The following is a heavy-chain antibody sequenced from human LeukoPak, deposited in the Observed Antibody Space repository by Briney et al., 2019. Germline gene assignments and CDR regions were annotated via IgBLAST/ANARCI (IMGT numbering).Heavy chain of an antibody. V-gene: IGHV1-2*02. D-gene: IGHD1-1*01. CDR2: INPNSGGT. Sequence: ASVKVSCKASGYTFTGYYMHWVRQAPGQGLEWMGWINPNSGGTNYAQKFQGRVTMTRDTSISTAYMELSRLRSDNTAVYYCARDVSLEVTGMDVWGQGTTVTVSS. CDR1: GYTFTGYY. J-gene: IGHJ6*02. CDR3: ARDVSLEVTGMDV.